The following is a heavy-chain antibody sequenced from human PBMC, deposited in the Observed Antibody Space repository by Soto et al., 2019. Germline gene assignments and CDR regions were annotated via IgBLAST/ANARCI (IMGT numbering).Heavy chain of an antibody. Sequence: SETLSLTCTVSGGSIISYYWSLIRQPPGKGLEWIGYIYYSGSTNYNPSLKSRVTISVDTSKNQFSLKLSSVTAADTAVYYCARGHYYDSSGYYFDYWGQGTLVTVSS. CDR1: GGSIISYY. J-gene: IGHJ4*02. CDR3: ARGHYYDSSGYYFDY. D-gene: IGHD3-22*01. CDR2: IYYSGST. V-gene: IGHV4-59*01.